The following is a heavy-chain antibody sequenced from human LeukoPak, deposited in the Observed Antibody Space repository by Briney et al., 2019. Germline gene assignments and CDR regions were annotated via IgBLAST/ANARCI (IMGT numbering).Heavy chain of an antibody. CDR1: GYTFTGYY. Sequence: ASVKVSCKASGYTFTGYYMHWVRQAPGQGLEWMGWINPNSGGTYYAQKFQGRVTMTRDTSISTAYMELSRLRSDDTAVYYCARDSGGTMVRGVSNLYNTIDYWGQGTLVTVSS. J-gene: IGHJ4*02. CDR3: ARDSGGTMVRGVSNLYNTIDY. V-gene: IGHV1-2*02. D-gene: IGHD3-10*01. CDR2: INPNSGGT.